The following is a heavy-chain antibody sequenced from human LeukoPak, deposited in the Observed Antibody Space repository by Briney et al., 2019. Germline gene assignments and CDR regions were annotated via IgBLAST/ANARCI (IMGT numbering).Heavy chain of an antibody. CDR2: ISSGSTTI. CDR3: ARDSATAFDY. Sequence: GGSLRLSCAVSGFTFSNSGLHWVRQAPGKGLEWVSYISSGSTTIYSADSVKGRFTISRDNAKNSLYLQMNSLRDEDTAIYFCARDSATAFDYWGQGTPVTVSS. J-gene: IGHJ4*02. D-gene: IGHD5-12*01. V-gene: IGHV3-48*02. CDR1: GFTFSNSG.